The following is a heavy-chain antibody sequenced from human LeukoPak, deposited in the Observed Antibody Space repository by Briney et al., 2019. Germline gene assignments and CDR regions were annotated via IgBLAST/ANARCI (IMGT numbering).Heavy chain of an antibody. CDR3: ARGYFAGIDY. J-gene: IGHJ4*02. CDR2: IKPNCGST. Sequence: ASVTVSFTASGYTFTVYYMHRVRQAHGQGREWMGWIKPNCGSTNYAQKFQRMVTMTRYTSISTAYMELSRLRSHDTAVYYCARGYFAGIDYWGQGTLVTVSS. CDR1: GYTFTVYY. V-gene: IGHV1-2*02. D-gene: IGHD3-10*01.